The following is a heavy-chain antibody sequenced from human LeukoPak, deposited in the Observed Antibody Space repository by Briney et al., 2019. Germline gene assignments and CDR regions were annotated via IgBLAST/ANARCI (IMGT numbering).Heavy chain of an antibody. CDR3: ARGLRISGYSYGREL. J-gene: IGHJ4*02. V-gene: IGHV4-61*01. CDR2: IYYSGST. CDR1: GGSVSSGSYY. Sequence: TSSETLSLTCTVSGGSVSSGSYYWSWIRQPPGKGLEWIGYIYYSGSTNYNPSLKSRVTISVDTSKNQFSLKLSSVTAADTAVYYCARGLRISGYSYGRELWGQGTLVTVSS. D-gene: IGHD5-18*01.